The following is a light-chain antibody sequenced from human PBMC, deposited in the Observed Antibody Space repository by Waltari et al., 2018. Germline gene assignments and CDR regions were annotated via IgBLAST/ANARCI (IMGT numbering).Light chain of an antibody. Sequence: QSVLTQPPSASGTPGQRVTISCSGSNSHIGSNPVTWYQQSPGTAPKLLSYSNNQRPSGVPDRFSGSKSGTSASLAISGLQSEDEADYYCAAWDDSLNGLYVFGTGTKVTVL. V-gene: IGLV1-44*01. CDR2: SNN. J-gene: IGLJ1*01. CDR3: AAWDDSLNGLYV. CDR1: NSHIGSNP.